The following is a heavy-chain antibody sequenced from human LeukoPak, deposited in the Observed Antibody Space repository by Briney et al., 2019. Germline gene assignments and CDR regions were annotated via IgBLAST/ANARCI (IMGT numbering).Heavy chain of an antibody. CDR3: ARGVLLWFGELSYYFDY. CDR2: IYHSGST. CDR1: GGSISSGGYS. D-gene: IGHD3-10*01. J-gene: IGHJ4*02. V-gene: IGHV4-30-2*01. Sequence: SETLSLTCAVSGGSISSGGYSWSWIRQPPGRGLEWIGYIYHSGSTYYNPSLKSRVAISVDRSKNQFSLKLSSVTAADTAVYYCARGVLLWFGELSYYFDYWGQGTLVTVSS.